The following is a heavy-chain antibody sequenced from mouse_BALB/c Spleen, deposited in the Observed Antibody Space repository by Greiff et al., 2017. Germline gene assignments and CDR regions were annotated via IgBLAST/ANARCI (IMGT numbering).Heavy chain of an antibody. D-gene: IGHD1-1*01. V-gene: IGHV7-3*02. J-gene: IGHJ2*01. CDR3: ARVGTTEERDY. Sequence: EVHLVESGGGLVQPGGSLRLSCATSGFTFTDYYMSWVRQPPGKALEWLGFIRNKANGYTTEYSASVKGRFTISRDNSQSILYLQMNTLRAEDSATYYCARVGTTEERDYWGQGTTLTVSS. CDR2: IRNKANGYTT. CDR1: GFTFTDYY.